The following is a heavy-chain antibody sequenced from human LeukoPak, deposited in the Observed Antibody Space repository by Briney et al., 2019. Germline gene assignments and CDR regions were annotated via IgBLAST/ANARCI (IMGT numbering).Heavy chain of an antibody. J-gene: IGHJ4*02. V-gene: IGHV1-46*01. D-gene: IGHD6-13*01. Sequence: EASVKVSCKASGYTFTTYHLHWVRQAPGQGLEWMGMIDPSTGTTAHAQKFQGRVAMTRVTSTSTVYVELNSLRSGDMAIYYCARSFGSWSQFDYWGQGSLVTVSS. CDR1: GYTFTTYH. CDR2: IDPSTGTT. CDR3: ARSFGSWSQFDY.